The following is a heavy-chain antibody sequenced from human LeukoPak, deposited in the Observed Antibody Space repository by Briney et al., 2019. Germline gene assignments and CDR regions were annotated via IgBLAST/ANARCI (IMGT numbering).Heavy chain of an antibody. CDR1: GGTFSSYA. Sequence: GSSVKVSCKASGGTFSSYAISWVRQAPGQGLEWMGRIIPILGIANYAQKFQGRVTITADKSTSTAYMELSSLRSEDTAVYCCARDSPYCSSTSCYLFWFDPWGQGTLVTVSS. CDR3: ARDSPYCSSTSCYLFWFDP. J-gene: IGHJ5*02. CDR2: IIPILGIA. V-gene: IGHV1-69*04. D-gene: IGHD2-2*01.